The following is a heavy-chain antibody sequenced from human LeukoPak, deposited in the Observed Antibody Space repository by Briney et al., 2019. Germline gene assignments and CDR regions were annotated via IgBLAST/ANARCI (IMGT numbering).Heavy chain of an antibody. CDR1: GGSFSGYY. CDR2: INHSGST. J-gene: IGHJ4*02. D-gene: IGHD3-9*01. CDR3: ARLPGRYYDILTGYYNVPYYFDY. V-gene: IGHV4-34*01. Sequence: SETLSLTCAVYGGSFSGYYWSWIRQPPGKGLEWIGEINHSGSTYYNPSLKSRVTISVDTSKNQFSLKLSSVTAADTAVYYCARLPGRYYDILTGYYNVPYYFDYWGQGTLVTVSS.